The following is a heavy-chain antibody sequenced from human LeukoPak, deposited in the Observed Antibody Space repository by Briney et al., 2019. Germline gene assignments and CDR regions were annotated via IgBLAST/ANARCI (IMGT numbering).Heavy chain of an antibody. J-gene: IGHJ5*02. V-gene: IGHV4-59*01. Sequence: SETLSLTCTVAGETMRNYYWTWIRQPPGKGLEWIGYIWYSGSTNYNPSLKSRLTISVDTAKNQFSLKLSSVTAADTAVYYCVRGAGSGYEAWFDPWGQGTLVTVSS. CDR3: VRGAGSGYEAWFDP. D-gene: IGHD5-12*01. CDR1: GETMRNYY. CDR2: IWYSGST.